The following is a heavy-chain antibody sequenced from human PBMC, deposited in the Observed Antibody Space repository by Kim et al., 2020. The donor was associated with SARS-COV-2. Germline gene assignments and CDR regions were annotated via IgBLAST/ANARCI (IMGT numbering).Heavy chain of an antibody. Sequence: ASVKVSCKASGYTFTSYGISWVRQAPGQGLEWMGWISAYNGNTNYAQKLQGRVTMTTDTSTSTAYMELRSLRSDDTAVYYCARVRTIAVAGTYYYYGMDVWGQGTTVTVSS. CDR2: ISAYNGNT. CDR3: ARVRTIAVAGTYYYYGMDV. CDR1: GYTFTSYG. J-gene: IGHJ6*02. V-gene: IGHV1-18*01. D-gene: IGHD6-19*01.